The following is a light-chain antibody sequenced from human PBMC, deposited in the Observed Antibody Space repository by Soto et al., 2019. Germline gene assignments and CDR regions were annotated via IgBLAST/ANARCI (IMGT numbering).Light chain of an antibody. Sequence: DSQMTQSPSSLSASVGDRVTITCRASQSISSYLNWDQQKPGKAPKLLIYAASSLQSGVPSRFSGSGSGTDFTLTISSLQPEDFATYYCQQSYSTPLTFGGWTKVEIK. CDR2: AAS. CDR1: QSISSY. V-gene: IGKV1-39*01. CDR3: QQSYSTPLT. J-gene: IGKJ4*01.